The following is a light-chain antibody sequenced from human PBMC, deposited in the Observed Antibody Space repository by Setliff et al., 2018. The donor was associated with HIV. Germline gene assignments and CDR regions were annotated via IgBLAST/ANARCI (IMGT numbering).Light chain of an antibody. Sequence: QSALTQPASVSGSPGQSITISCTGTSSDVGDYDSVSWYQQHPGKVPKLMISEVSDRPSGVSSRFSGSKSGNTASLTISGLQAEDEADYYCCSYAGGSSFVFGTGTKVTVL. J-gene: IGLJ1*01. CDR1: SSDVGDYDS. V-gene: IGLV2-23*02. CDR2: EVS. CDR3: CSYAGGSSFV.